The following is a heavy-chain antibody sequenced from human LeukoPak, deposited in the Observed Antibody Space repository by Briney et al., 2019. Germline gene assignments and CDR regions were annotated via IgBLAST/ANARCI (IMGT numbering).Heavy chain of an antibody. Sequence: GPTLTKAIHALTLTTTIATCYLSTSGMCVSWIRQPPGKALEWLARIDWDDDKYYSTSLKTRLTISKHTSKNQLVLTMTNMEPVGKTSYYCGRILRRLFDQGRQGTLVTVSS. V-gene: IGHV2-70*11. CDR1: TCYLSTSGMC. CDR2: IDWDDDK. CDR3: GRILRRLFDQ. J-gene: IGHJ4*02.